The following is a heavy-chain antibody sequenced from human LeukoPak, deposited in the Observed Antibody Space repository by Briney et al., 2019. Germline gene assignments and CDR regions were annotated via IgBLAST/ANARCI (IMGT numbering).Heavy chain of an antibody. V-gene: IGHV4-38-2*02. D-gene: IGHD4-23*01. CDR1: GYSISSGYY. Sequence: KPSETLSLTCTVSGYSISSGYYWGWIRQPPGKGLEWIGRIYHSGSTYYNPSLKSRVTISVDTSKNQFYLKLSSVTAADTAVYYCARDLTVVTPTTIIPAVPFDYWGQGTLVTVSS. J-gene: IGHJ4*02. CDR2: IYHSGST. CDR3: ARDLTVVTPTTIIPAVPFDY.